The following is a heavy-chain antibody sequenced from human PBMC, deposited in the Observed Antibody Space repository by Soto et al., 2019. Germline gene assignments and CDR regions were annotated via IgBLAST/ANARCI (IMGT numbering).Heavy chain of an antibody. J-gene: IGHJ6*02. CDR2: TYYRSKWYN. CDR1: GDSVSSNSAA. D-gene: IGHD3-10*01. V-gene: IGHV6-1*01. CDR3: ARDSRFGGSGSYFPYYYYGMDV. Sequence: SPTLSLPCAISGDSVSSNSAAWNWIRQSPSKGLEWLGRTYYRSKWYNDYAVSVKSRITINPDTSKNQFSLQLNSVTPEDTAVYYCARDSRFGGSGSYFPYYYYGMDVWGQGTTVTVSS.